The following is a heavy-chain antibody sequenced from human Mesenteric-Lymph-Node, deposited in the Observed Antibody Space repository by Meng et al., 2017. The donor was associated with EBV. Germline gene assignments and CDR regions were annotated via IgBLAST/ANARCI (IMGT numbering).Heavy chain of an antibody. CDR2: ISAYNGNT. Sequence: QVELEVTGAAVKEPGASVKVSCKASGYTFASNGISWWRQARGQGLEWMGWISAYNGNTNYAQKLQGRVTMTTDTSTSTAYMELRSLRSDDTAVYYCARDKVGASDFDYWGQGTLVTVSS. CDR1: GYTFASNG. V-gene: IGHV1-18*01. CDR3: ARDKVGASDFDY. D-gene: IGHD1-26*01. J-gene: IGHJ4*02.